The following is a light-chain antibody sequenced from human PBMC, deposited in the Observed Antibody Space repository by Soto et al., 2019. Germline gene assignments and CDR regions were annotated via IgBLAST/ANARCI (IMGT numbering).Light chain of an antibody. CDR1: SSDVGGYNY. V-gene: IGLV2-14*01. CDR3: SSYTSSSTQV. Sequence: QSVLTQPASVSGSPGQSITISCTGTSSDVGGYNYVSWYQQHPGKAPKLMIYEVSNRPSGVSNGFSGSKSGNTASLTISGLQAEDEADYYCSSYTSSSTQVFGTGTKVTVL. CDR2: EVS. J-gene: IGLJ1*01.